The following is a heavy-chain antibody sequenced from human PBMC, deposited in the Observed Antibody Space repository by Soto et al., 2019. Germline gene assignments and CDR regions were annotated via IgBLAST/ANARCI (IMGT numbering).Heavy chain of an antibody. CDR3: ARGRLSVAARPRGYYFDY. D-gene: IGHD6-6*01. CDR2: INHTGRT. CDR1: GGSFSGSY. Sequence: SETLSLTCAVYGGSFSGSYWTWIRQPPGKGLEWIGEINHTGRTNYNPSLKSRVTISVDTSKDQFSLNLTSVTAADTAVYYCARGRLSVAARPRGYYFDYWGQGALVTVSS. V-gene: IGHV4-34*01. J-gene: IGHJ4*02.